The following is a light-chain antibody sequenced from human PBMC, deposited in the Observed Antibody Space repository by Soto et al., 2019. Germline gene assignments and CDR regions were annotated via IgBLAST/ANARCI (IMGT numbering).Light chain of an antibody. CDR1: QSVRSN. CDR3: QHYNNWPRT. Sequence: EIVMTQSPATLSVSPGERATLSCRASQSVRSNLAWYQPKPGQAPRLLIYGASTRATGIPARFSGSGSGTAFTLTISSLQSEDFAVYYCQHYNNWPRTFGQGTKVDIK. J-gene: IGKJ1*01. V-gene: IGKV3-15*01. CDR2: GAS.